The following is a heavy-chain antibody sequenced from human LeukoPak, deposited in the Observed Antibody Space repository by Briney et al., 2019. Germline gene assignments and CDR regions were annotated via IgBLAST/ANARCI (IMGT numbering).Heavy chain of an antibody. J-gene: IGHJ5*02. Sequence: PGGSLRLSCAASGFTFSSYSMNWVRQAPGKGLEWVSYISSSSSTIYYADSVKGRFTISRDNAKNSLYLQMNSLRAEDTAVYYCAKYYYDSSGYSGPLPFDPWGQGTLVTVSS. V-gene: IGHV3-48*01. CDR1: GFTFSSYS. CDR2: ISSSSSTI. CDR3: AKYYYDSSGYSGPLPFDP. D-gene: IGHD3-22*01.